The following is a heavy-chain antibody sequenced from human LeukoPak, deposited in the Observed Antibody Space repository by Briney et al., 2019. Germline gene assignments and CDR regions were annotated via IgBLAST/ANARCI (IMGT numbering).Heavy chain of an antibody. CDR1: GFTFSSYA. CDR3: GKDRMTTVTTWFWDV. J-gene: IGHJ6*04. Sequence: PTGGSLRLSCAASGFTFSSYAMNWVRQAPGKGLEWVSGISATGVYTNYADSVQGRFTISRDSSKNTLYLQMNSLRAEDTAVYYCGKDRMTTVTTWFWDVWGKGTKVSVCS. V-gene: IGHV3-23*01. CDR2: ISATGVYT. D-gene: IGHD4-17*01.